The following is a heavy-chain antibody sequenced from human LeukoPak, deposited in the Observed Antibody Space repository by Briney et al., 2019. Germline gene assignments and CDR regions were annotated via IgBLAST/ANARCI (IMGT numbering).Heavy chain of an antibody. D-gene: IGHD2-15*01. V-gene: IGHV3-74*01. CDR3: GLGYCSGGSCYHIDY. CDR2: INSDGSR. CDR1: GFTFSFYW. Sequence: PGGSLRLSCAASGFTFSFYWMHWVRQAPGKGLEWVSRINSDGSRSYADSVKGRFTISRDNAKNTVYLQMNSLRAEDTAVYYCGLGYCSGGSCYHIDYWGRGSLVTVSS. J-gene: IGHJ4*02.